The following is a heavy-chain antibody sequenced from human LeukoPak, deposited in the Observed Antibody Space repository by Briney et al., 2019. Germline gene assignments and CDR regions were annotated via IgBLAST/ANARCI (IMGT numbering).Heavy chain of an antibody. Sequence: GGSLRLSCAASGFTFSSYGMHWVRQAPGKGLEWVAVISYDGSNKYYADSVKGQFTISRDNSKNTLYLQMNSLRAEDTAVYYCATSGGGYCSGGSCSPFDYWAREPWSPSPQ. CDR1: GFTFSSYG. J-gene: IGHJ4*02. CDR3: ATSGGGYCSGGSCSPFDY. V-gene: IGHV3-30*03. D-gene: IGHD2-15*01. CDR2: ISYDGSNK.